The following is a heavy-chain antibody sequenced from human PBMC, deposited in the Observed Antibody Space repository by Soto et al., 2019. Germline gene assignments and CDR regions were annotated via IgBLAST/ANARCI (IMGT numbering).Heavy chain of an antibody. CDR1: GFTFSSYS. CDR2: ISSSSSYI. V-gene: IGHV3-21*01. Sequence: PGGSLRLSCAASGFTFSSYSMNWVRQAPGKGLEWVSSISSSSSYIYYADSVKGRFTISRDNAKNSLYLQMNSLRAEDTAVYYCARDQIMYVAGTGDYYYYYGMDVWGQGTTVTVSS. D-gene: IGHD6-19*01. CDR3: ARDQIMYVAGTGDYYYYYGMDV. J-gene: IGHJ6*02.